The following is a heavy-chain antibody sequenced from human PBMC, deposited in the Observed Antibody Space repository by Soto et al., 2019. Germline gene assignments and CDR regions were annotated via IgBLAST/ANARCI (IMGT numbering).Heavy chain of an antibody. D-gene: IGHD2-8*02. J-gene: IGHJ4*02. CDR2: IYYSGST. V-gene: IGHV4-4*02. CDR1: GGSVSSTNW. Sequence: SETLSLTCAVSGGSVSSTNWWTWVRQSPGKGLEWIGSIYYSGSTNYNPSLKSRVTISVDTSKNQFSLKLTSVTAADTAVYYCARDKITGLFDYWGQGTLVTVSS. CDR3: ARDKITGLFDY.